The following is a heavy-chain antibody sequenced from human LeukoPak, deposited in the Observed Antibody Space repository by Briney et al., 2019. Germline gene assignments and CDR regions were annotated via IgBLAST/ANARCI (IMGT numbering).Heavy chain of an antibody. Sequence: SVKVSCKASGYTFTGYYMHWVRQAPGQGLEWMGGIIPIFGTANYAQKFQGRVTMNTDTSTSTAYIELRSLRSEDRAVYYCARDMKRARARWENLGFDLWGQGTLVTVSS. CDR1: GYTFTGYY. V-gene: IGHV1-69*05. D-gene: IGHD1-26*01. J-gene: IGHJ5*02. CDR3: ARDMKRARARWENLGFDL. CDR2: IIPIFGTA.